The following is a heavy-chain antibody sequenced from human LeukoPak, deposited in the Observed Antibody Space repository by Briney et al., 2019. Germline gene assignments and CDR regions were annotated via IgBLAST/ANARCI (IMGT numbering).Heavy chain of an antibody. Sequence: PSETLSLTCTVSGGSISSSSYYWSWIRQPPGKGLEWIGEINHSGSTNYNPSLKSRVTISVDTSKNQFSLKLSSVTAADTAVYYCARNLVLAYCGGDCYFPFDYWGQGTLVTVSS. CDR2: INHSGST. CDR1: GGSISSSSYY. J-gene: IGHJ4*02. CDR3: ARNLVLAYCGGDCYFPFDY. V-gene: IGHV4-39*07. D-gene: IGHD2-21*02.